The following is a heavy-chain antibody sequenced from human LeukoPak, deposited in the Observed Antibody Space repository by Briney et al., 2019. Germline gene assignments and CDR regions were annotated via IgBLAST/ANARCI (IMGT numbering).Heavy chain of an antibody. CDR2: ITGSGDSA. J-gene: IGHJ4*02. V-gene: IGHV3-23*01. CDR1: GFTFTTYA. CDR3: ATRIVGSTIGYFDY. D-gene: IGHD1-26*01. Sequence: GGSLRLSCAASGFTFTTYALSWVRQAPGKGLAWVSAITGSGDSAYYADSVKGRFTISRDNSKNTLYLQMNSRRAEDSAVYYCATRIVGSTIGYFDYWGQGTLVTVSS.